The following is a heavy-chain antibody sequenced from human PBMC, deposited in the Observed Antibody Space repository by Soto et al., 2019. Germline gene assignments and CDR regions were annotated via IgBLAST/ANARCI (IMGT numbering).Heavy chain of an antibody. CDR2: INHSGST. CDR1: GGSFSGYY. V-gene: IGHV4-34*01. J-gene: IGHJ5*02. D-gene: IGHD2-2*01. CDR3: ARGLGYCSSTSCYRWFDP. Sequence: SETLSLTCAVYGGSFSGYYWSWIRQPLGKGLEWIGEINHSGSTNYNPSLKSRVTISVDTSKNQFSLKLSSVTAADTAVYYCARGLGYCSSTSCYRWFDPWGQGTLVTVSS.